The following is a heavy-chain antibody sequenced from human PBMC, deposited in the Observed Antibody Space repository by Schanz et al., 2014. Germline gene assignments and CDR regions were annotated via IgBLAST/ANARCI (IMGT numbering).Heavy chain of an antibody. D-gene: IGHD3-10*02. Sequence: EVKMVESGGTLVRPGGSLRLSCAASGFTFSTYAMAWVRQAPGKGLEWVSFVHPGGSTYYPDSVKGRFTISRDSSKNTLYLQMNSLRPEDTAIYYCAKNQYDDVDLSSFYFDFWGQGTLVTVSS. V-gene: IGHV3-23*03. CDR3: AKNQYDDVDLSSFYFDF. CDR2: FVHPGGST. J-gene: IGHJ4*02. CDR1: GFTFSTYA.